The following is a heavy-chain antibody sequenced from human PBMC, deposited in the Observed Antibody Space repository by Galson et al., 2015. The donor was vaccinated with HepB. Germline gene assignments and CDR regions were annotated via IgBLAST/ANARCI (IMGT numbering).Heavy chain of an antibody. CDR1: GFSFTDFA. CDR3: ARDPDDTEGYYMTFEY. J-gene: IGHJ4*02. V-gene: IGHV3-30*04. CDR2: ISSDGKHT. D-gene: IGHD1-26*01. Sequence: SLRLSCAASGFSFTDFAMHWVRQAPGQGLEWVAIISSDGKHTYYADSVRGRFTITRDISKKTLYLQMNNLKAEDTAIYYCARDPDDTEGYYMTFEYWGRGTLVSVSS.